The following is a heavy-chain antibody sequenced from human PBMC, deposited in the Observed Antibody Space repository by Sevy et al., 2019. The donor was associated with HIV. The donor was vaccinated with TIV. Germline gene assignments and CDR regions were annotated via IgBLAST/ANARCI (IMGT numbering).Heavy chain of an antibody. D-gene: IGHD2-15*01. CDR3: ARVGYCRGGTCFSGFYYAMDV. J-gene: IGHJ6*02. Sequence: GGSLRLSCAVSGFTLTNEFFSWVRQAPGKGLEWVAVVYSGGATYYADSVKGRFTISIDKSKSTLYLQMKRLRAEDTAVYYCARVGYCRGGTCFSGFYYAMDVWGQGTTVTVSS. CDR2: VYSGGAT. CDR1: GFTLTNEF. V-gene: IGHV3-53*01.